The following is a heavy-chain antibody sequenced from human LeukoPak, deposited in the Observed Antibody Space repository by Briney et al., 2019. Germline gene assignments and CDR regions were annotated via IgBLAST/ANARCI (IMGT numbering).Heavy chain of an antibody. CDR3: ASGPLSYYDSPPETFDY. V-gene: IGHV5-51*01. CDR2: IYPGDSDT. CDR1: GYSFTSYW. Sequence: GESLKISCKGSGYSFTSYWVGWVRQMPGKGLEWMGIIYPGDSDTRYSPSFQGQVTISADKSISTAYLQWSSLKASDTAMYYCASGPLSYYDSPPETFDYWGQGTLVTVSS. D-gene: IGHD3-22*01. J-gene: IGHJ4*02.